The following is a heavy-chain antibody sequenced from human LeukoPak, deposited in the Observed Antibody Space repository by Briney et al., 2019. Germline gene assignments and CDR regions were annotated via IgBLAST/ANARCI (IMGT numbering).Heavy chain of an antibody. CDR2: MNPNSGNT. CDR3: ARDLLVGAAADY. D-gene: IGHD6-13*01. V-gene: IGHV1-8*01. J-gene: IGHJ4*02. Sequence: ASVTVSCKASGYTFTIYDINWVRQATGQGLEWMGWMNPNSGNTGYAQKFQGRVTMTRNTSISTAYMELSSLRSEDTAVYYCARDLLVGAAADYWGQGTLVTVSS. CDR1: GYTFTIYD.